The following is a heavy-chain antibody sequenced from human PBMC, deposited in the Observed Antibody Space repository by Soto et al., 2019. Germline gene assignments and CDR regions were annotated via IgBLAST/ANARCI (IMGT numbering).Heavy chain of an antibody. D-gene: IGHD1-26*01. CDR2: IQPDGSAK. V-gene: IGHV3-7*03. Sequence: GGSLTPSCAASRLTLRNLWTSCDRPAHGEGLEWVAKIQPDGSAKNHVGSVKGRFTTSRHQSRHTPYMQTNSLGATDAALYYCAKALVGEVGATDYWGQGTLVTVSS. CDR3: AKALVGEVGATDY. CDR1: RLTLRNLW. J-gene: IGHJ4*02.